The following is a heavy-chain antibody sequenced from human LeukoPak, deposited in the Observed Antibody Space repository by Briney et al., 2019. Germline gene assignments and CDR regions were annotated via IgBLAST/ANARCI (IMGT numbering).Heavy chain of an antibody. D-gene: IGHD6-13*01. CDR3: ARSGARAAAGTFRSGYYYYGMDV. J-gene: IGHJ6*02. CDR2: INPSGGST. Sequence: ASVKVSCKASGYTFTSYYMHWVRQAPGQGLEWMGIINPSGGSTSYAQRFQGRVTMTRDTSTSTVYMELSSLRSEDTAVYYCARSGARAAAGTFRSGYYYYGMDVWGQGTTVTVSS. CDR1: GYTFTSYY. V-gene: IGHV1-46*01.